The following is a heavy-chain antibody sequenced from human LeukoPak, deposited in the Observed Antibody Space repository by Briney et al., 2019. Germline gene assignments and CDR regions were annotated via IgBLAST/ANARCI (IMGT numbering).Heavy chain of an antibody. J-gene: IGHJ4*02. CDR2: ISGSGGST. D-gene: IGHD3-9*01. CDR1: GFTFSSYA. Sequence: GGSLRLSCAASGFTFSSYAMSWVRQAPGKGLEWVSAISGSGGSTYYADSVKGRFTISRDNSKNTLYLQMNSRRAEDTAVYYCAKDHDILTGYYPFDYWGQGTLVTVSS. V-gene: IGHV3-23*01. CDR3: AKDHDILTGYYPFDY.